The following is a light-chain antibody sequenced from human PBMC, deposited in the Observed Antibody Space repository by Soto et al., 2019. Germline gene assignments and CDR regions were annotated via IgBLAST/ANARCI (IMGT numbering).Light chain of an antibody. J-gene: IGKJ2*01. CDR1: QSVSTD. CDR3: QQYHNWPPYT. CDR2: GAS. V-gene: IGKV3-15*01. Sequence: EIVMTQSPATLSVSPGERATLSCRASQSVSTDLAWYQQKPGQAPRLLMYGASTRATGIPARFSGSGSGTEFTLTNSSLQSEDFAVYYCQQYHNWPPYTFGQGTKLEIK.